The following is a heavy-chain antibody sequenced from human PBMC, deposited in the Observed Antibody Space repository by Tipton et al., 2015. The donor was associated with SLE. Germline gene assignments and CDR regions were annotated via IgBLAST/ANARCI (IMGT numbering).Heavy chain of an antibody. CDR1: GGSISSYY. CDR3: ARDARFADAFDI. V-gene: IGHV4-59*01. J-gene: IGHJ3*02. D-gene: IGHD3-3*01. CDR2: IYYSGGT. Sequence: TLSLTCTVSGGSISSYYWSWIRQPPGKGLEWIGYIYYSGGTNYNPSLNSRVTISVDMSKNQFSLKLSSVTAADTAVYYCARDARFADAFDIWGQGTMVTVSS.